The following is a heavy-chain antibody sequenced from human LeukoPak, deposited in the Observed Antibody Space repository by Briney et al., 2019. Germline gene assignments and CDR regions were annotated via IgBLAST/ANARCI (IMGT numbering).Heavy chain of an antibody. CDR1: GGSISGYY. V-gene: IGHV4-59*01. D-gene: IGHD2-2*02. Sequence: SETLSLTCTVSGGSISGYYWNWIRQPPGKGLEWIGFIYYSGSTNYNPSLKSRVTISVDTSKNQSSQKLSSVTAADTAVYYCARSPLYCSRPGCYIGWFDPWGQGTLVTVSS. CDR3: ARSPLYCSRPGCYIGWFDP. CDR2: IYYSGST. J-gene: IGHJ5*02.